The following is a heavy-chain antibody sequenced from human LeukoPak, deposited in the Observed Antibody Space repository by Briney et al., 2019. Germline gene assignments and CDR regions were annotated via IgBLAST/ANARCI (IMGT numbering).Heavy chain of an antibody. CDR1: GFTFSDYF. Sequence: PGGSLRLSCVASGFTFSDYFMSWIRQAPGKGLEWLSFINSAGNNIYYADSVKGRFTISRDNAKNSLYLQMNSLRAEDTAVYYCARGSSSWSLYYYGMDVWGQGTTVTVSS. CDR2: INSAGNNI. CDR3: ARGSSSWSLYYYGMDV. D-gene: IGHD6-13*01. V-gene: IGHV3-11*01. J-gene: IGHJ6*02.